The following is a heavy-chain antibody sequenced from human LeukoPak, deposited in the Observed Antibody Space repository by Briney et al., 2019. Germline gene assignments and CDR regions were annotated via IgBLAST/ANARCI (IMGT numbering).Heavy chain of an antibody. J-gene: IGHJ4*02. V-gene: IGHV3-48*03. CDR3: ARDGPGYSSDY. CDR2: ISTSGNTI. D-gene: IGHD5-18*01. Sequence: GGSLRLSCAASGFIFSGYEMHWVRQAPGKGLEWVSFISTSGNTIYYADSVKGRFTFSRDNARNSLYLQMNSLRAEDTAVYYCARDGPGYSSDYWGQGTLVTVSS. CDR1: GFIFSGYE.